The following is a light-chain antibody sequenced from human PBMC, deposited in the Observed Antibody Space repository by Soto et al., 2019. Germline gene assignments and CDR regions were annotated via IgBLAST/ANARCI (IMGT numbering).Light chain of an antibody. J-gene: IGKJ4*01. Sequence: DIQMTQSPATLSASVGDRVTITCRASQSVRSWLAWYQQKPGTAPKLLIFDGSRLESGVPSRFSGSASGTEFTLTISSLQPDDFATYYCQQYDNYPLTFGGGTKVEIK. CDR3: QQYDNYPLT. V-gene: IGKV1-5*01. CDR1: QSVRSW. CDR2: DGS.